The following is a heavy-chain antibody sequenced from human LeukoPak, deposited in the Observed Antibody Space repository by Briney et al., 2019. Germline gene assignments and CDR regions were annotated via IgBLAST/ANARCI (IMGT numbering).Heavy chain of an antibody. D-gene: IGHD4-17*01. CDR2: TYHSGST. Sequence: SETLSLTCAVYGGSFSGYYWSWIRQSPGKGLEWIGETYHSGSTNYNPSLKSRVTISVDTSKNQISLKLSSVTAADTAVYYCARGRYGMENWFDPWGQGTLVTVSS. CDR1: GGSFSGYY. J-gene: IGHJ5*02. CDR3: ARGRYGMENWFDP. V-gene: IGHV4-34*01.